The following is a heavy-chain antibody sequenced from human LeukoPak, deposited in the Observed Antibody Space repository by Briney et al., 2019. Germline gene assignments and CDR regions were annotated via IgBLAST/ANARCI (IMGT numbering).Heavy chain of an antibody. J-gene: IGHJ4*02. Sequence: VASVKVSCKASGYPFSAHFLNWVRQAPGQGLEWMGNIDTTTGNPRYAQDFTGRFVFSLDTSVSSAYLQITSLKADDTAAYYCVRGTPTPGMDYWGQGTLVTVSS. CDR1: GYPFSAHF. V-gene: IGHV7-4-1*02. D-gene: IGHD3-10*01. CDR2: IDTTTGNP. CDR3: VRGTPTPGMDY.